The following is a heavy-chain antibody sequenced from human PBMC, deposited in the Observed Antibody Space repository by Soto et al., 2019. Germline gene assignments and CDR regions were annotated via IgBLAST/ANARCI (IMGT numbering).Heavy chain of an antibody. D-gene: IGHD6-13*01. Sequence: PGWSLRLSCASSGFTFSSYAMSWVRQAPGKGLEWVSAISGSGGSTYYADSVKGRFTISRDNSKNTLYLQMNSLRAEDTAVYYCAKTSRIAAAGGFDYWGQGTLVTVSS. CDR2: ISGSGGST. CDR1: GFTFSSYA. J-gene: IGHJ4*02. CDR3: AKTSRIAAAGGFDY. V-gene: IGHV3-23*01.